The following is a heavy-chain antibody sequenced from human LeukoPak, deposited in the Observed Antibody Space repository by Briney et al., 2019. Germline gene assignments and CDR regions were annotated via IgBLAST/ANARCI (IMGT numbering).Heavy chain of an antibody. Sequence: SETLSLTYAVYGGSFSGYYWSWIRQPPGKGLEWIGEINHSGSTNYNPSLKSRVTISVDTSKNQFSLKLSSVTAADTAVYYCARGAVAEGFDYWGQGTLVTVSS. J-gene: IGHJ4*02. CDR1: GGSFSGYY. CDR2: INHSGST. D-gene: IGHD6-19*01. V-gene: IGHV4-34*01. CDR3: ARGAVAEGFDY.